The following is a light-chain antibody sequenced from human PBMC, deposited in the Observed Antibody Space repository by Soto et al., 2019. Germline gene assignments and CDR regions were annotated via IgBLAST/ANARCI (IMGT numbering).Light chain of an antibody. CDR1: QSVSSSY. V-gene: IGKV3-20*01. J-gene: IGKJ1*01. CDR2: GAS. CDR3: QQYCCSQT. Sequence: EIVLTQSPGTLSLSPGERATLSCRASQSVSSSYLAYYQQKPRQAPRLLIYGASSTATGIPDRFSGSGSAKVITLTISTLEHEDFAVYYWQQYCCSQTFGQGTKVEIK.